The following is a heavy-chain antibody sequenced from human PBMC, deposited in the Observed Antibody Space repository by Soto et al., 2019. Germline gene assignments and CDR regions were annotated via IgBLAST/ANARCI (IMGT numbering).Heavy chain of an antibody. CDR1: GFTFSSYA. CDR2: ISGSGGST. Sequence: EVQLLESGGGLVQPGGSLRLSCAASGFTFSSYAMSWVRQAPGKGLEWVSAISGSGGSTYYADSVKGRFTISRDNSKNTLYLQMKSLRAEDTAVYYCAKCLRRGVFGDYPRTRFDPWGQGTLVTVSS. V-gene: IGHV3-23*01. J-gene: IGHJ5*02. CDR3: AKCLRRGVFGDYPRTRFDP. D-gene: IGHD4-17*01.